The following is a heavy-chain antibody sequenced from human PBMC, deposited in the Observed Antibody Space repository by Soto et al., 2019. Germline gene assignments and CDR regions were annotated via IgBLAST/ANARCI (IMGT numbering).Heavy chain of an antibody. J-gene: IGHJ6*02. V-gene: IGHV4-31*03. CDR2: IYYSGST. Sequence: PSETLSLTCTVSGGFISSGGYYWSWIRQHPGKGLEWIGYIYYSGSTYFNPSLKSRVTISLDTSKNQFSLKLSSVTAADTAVFYCARAASHKAGYYYYGMDVWGQGTTVTVSS. CDR3: ARAASHKAGYYYYGMDV. CDR1: GGFISSGGYY.